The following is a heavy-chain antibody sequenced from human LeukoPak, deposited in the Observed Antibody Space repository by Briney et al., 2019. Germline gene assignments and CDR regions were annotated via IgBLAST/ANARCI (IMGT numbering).Heavy chain of an antibody. D-gene: IGHD6-13*01. V-gene: IGHV3-7*01. CDR3: AREGITAAADY. CDR1: GFTFSSYS. J-gene: IGHJ4*02. Sequence: GGSLRLSCAASGFTFSSYSMSWVRQAPGKGLEWVANIKQDGSEKYYVDSVKGRFTISRDNAKNSLYPQVNSLRAEDTAVYYCAREGITAAADYWGQGTPVTVSS. CDR2: IKQDGSEK.